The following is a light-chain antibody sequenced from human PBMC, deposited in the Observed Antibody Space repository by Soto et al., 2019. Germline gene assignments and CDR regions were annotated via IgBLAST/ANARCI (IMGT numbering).Light chain of an antibody. Sequence: EIVLTQSGVTLSLSPGGRGALSCRASQSVSSSYLAWYQQKPGQAPRLLIYGASNRATGIPDRFSGSGSGTDFTLTISRLEPEDFAMYFCQQYVSSPQTFGQGTKVDIK. V-gene: IGKV3-20*01. CDR1: QSVSSSY. CDR3: QQYVSSPQT. J-gene: IGKJ1*01. CDR2: GAS.